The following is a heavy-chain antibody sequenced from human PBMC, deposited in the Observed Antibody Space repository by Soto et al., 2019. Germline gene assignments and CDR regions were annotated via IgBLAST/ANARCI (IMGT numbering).Heavy chain of an antibody. Sequence: QVTLKESGPVLVKPTETLTLTCTVSGFSLSNARMGVSWIRQPPGKALEWLAHIFSNDEKSYSTSLKSRLTISXXTXKXXMVLTMTNMAPVDTATYYCARSGRAVGPWARWFDPWGQGTLVTVSS. CDR1: GFSLSNARMG. J-gene: IGHJ5*02. CDR2: IFSNDEK. CDR3: ARSGRAVGPWARWFDP. V-gene: IGHV2-26*01. D-gene: IGHD6-19*01.